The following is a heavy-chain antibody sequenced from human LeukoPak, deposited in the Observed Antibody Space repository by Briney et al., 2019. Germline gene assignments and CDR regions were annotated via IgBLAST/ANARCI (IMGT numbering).Heavy chain of an antibody. CDR3: ARDRAARPHFDY. CDR2: IYYSGST. V-gene: IGHV4-31*03. CDR1: SGSISSGGYY. D-gene: IGHD6-6*01. Sequence: PSETLSLTCTVSSGSISSGGYYWSWIRQHPGKGLEWIGYIYYSGSTYYNPSLKSRVTISVDTSKNQFSLKLSSVTAADTAVYYCARDRAARPHFDYWGQGTLVTVSS. J-gene: IGHJ4*02.